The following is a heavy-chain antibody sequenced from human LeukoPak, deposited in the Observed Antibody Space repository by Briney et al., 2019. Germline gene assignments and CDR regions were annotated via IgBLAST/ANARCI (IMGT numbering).Heavy chain of an antibody. J-gene: IGHJ4*02. V-gene: IGHV3-23*01. D-gene: IGHD3-22*01. Sequence: XSXIXXSGGSTYXXXSXKXXFXXXXXXSKNTLYLQMXSLRAEDTAVYYCAKGQGLNVPFDYWGQGTLVTVSS. CDR3: AKGQGLNVPFDY. CDR2: IXXSGGST.